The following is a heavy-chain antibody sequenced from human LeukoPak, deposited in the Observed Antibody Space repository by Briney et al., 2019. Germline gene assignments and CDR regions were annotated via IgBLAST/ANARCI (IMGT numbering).Heavy chain of an antibody. CDR2: VSGSGGST. CDR3: ARDLRHIAESKRYSAFDM. CDR1: GFSFSSYA. J-gene: IGHJ3*02. Sequence: GGSLRLSCAASGFSFSSYAMNWVRQAPGTGLEWVSSVSGSGGSTYYADSVKGRFTISRDSAKNSLYLQMNSLRAEDTAVYYCARDLRHIAESKRYSAFDMWGQGTMVTVSS. D-gene: IGHD6-13*01. V-gene: IGHV3-23*01.